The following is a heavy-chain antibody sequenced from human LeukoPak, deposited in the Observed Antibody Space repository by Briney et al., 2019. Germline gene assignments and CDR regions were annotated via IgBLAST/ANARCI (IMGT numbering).Heavy chain of an antibody. V-gene: IGHV3-20*04. J-gene: IGHJ6*03. CDR3: ARAVAIFGVVYYMDV. D-gene: IGHD3-3*01. CDR1: GFTFDDYG. CDR2: INWNGGST. Sequence: PGGSLRLSCAASGFTFDDYGMSWVRHAPGKGLEWVSGINWNGGSTGYADSVKGRFTISRDNAKNSLYLQMNSLRAEDTALYYCARAVAIFGVVYYMDVWGKGTTVTVSS.